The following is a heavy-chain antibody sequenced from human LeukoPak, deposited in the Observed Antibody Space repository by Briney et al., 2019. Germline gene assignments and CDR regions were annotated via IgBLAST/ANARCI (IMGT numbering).Heavy chain of an antibody. CDR2: ISYDGSNK. D-gene: IGHD3-3*01. V-gene: IGHV3-30-3*01. J-gene: IGHJ4*02. Sequence: GGSLRLSCAASGFTFSSYAMPWVRQAPGKGLEWVAVISYDGSNKYYADSVKGRFTISRDISKNTLYLQMNSLRAEDTAVYYCARDEPEWLSDFYFDYWGQGTLVTVSS. CDR3: ARDEPEWLSDFYFDY. CDR1: GFTFSSYA.